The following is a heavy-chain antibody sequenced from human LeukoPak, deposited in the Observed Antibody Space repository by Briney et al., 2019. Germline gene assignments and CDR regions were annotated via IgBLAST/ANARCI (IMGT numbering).Heavy chain of an antibody. J-gene: IGHJ4*02. CDR2: IYSGGST. Sequence: GGCLRLSCAASGFTVSSNYMSWVRQAPGKGLEWVSVIYSGGSTYYADSVKGRFTISRDNSKSTLYLQMNSLRAEDTAVYYCARVNYGSGTYFDYWGQGTLVTVSS. V-gene: IGHV3-66*01. CDR3: ARVNYGSGTYFDY. D-gene: IGHD3-10*01. CDR1: GFTVSSNY.